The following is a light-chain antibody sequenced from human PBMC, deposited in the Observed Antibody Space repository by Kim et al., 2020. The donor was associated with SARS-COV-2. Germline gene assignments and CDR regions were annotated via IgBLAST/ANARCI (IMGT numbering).Light chain of an antibody. J-gene: IGLJ2*01. V-gene: IGLV3-19*01. Sequence: SSELTQDPAVSVALGQTVRITCQGDSLRRYYATWYQQKPGQAPILVIYGKNNRPSGIPDRFSGSSSGNTASLTITGAQAEDEADYFCNSRDSGDKAIFGGGTRLT. CDR3: NSRDSGDKAI. CDR2: GKN. CDR1: SLRRYY.